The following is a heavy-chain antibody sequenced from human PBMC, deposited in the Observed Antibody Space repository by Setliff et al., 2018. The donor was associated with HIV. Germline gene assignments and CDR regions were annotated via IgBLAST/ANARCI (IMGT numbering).Heavy chain of an antibody. CDR3: EAATVGETGYYGIDV. CDR1: GGSISSGDYY. V-gene: IGHV4-61*02. D-gene: IGHD1-26*01. CDR2: IHTSGNT. Sequence: SETLSLTCTVSGGSISSGDYYWTWIRQPAGKGLQWIGRIHTSGNTNYNPSLKSRVTISVDTSKNQFSLKLNSVTAADTAVYYCEAATVGETGYYGIDVWGPGTTVTVSS. J-gene: IGHJ6*02.